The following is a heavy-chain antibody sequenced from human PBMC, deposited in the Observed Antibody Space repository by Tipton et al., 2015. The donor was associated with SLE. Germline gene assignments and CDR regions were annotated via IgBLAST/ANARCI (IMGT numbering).Heavy chain of an antibody. D-gene: IGHD5-24*01. J-gene: IGHJ3*01. CDR1: GYSISSGYY. V-gene: IGHV4-38-2*01. Sequence: TLSLTCAVSGYSISSGYYWGWIRQPPGKGLEWIGSIYHSGSTYYNPSLKSRVTISVDTSKNQFSLKLSSVTAADTAVYYCARADGYNSGFDWGQGTMVTVSS. CDR2: IYHSGST. CDR3: ARADGYNSGFD.